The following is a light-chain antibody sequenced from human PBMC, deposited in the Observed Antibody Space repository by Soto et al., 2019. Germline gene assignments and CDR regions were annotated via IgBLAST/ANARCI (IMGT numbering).Light chain of an antibody. Sequence: QPVLTQAPSASASLGASVKLTCTLSSGHSSYAIAWHQQQPEKGPRYVMKINRDGSHIKGDGIPDRFSGSSSGAERYLTISSLQSEDEADYYCQTWGTGVWVFGGGTKLTVL. CDR3: QTWGTGVWV. CDR1: SGHSSYA. V-gene: IGLV4-69*01. J-gene: IGLJ3*02. CDR2: INRDGSH.